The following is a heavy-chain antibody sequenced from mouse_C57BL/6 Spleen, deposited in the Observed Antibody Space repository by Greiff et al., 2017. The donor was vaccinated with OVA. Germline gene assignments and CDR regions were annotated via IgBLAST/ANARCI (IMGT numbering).Heavy chain of an antibody. D-gene: IGHD1-1*01. CDR2: IAPSDSYT. J-gene: IGHJ1*03. Sequence: QVQLQQPGAELVMPGASVKLSCKASGYTFTSYWMHWVKQRPGQGLEWIGEIAPSDSYTNYNQKFKGKSTLTVDKSSSTAYMQLSSLTSEDSAVYYCASYYGSSYPSWYFDVWGTGTTVTVSS. CDR3: ASYYGSSYPSWYFDV. V-gene: IGHV1-69*01. CDR1: GYTFTSYW.